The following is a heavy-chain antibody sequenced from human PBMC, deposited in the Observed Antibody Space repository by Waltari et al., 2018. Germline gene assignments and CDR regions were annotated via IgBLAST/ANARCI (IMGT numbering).Heavy chain of an antibody. CDR2: IIPILGIA. Sequence: QVQLVQSGAEVKKPGSSVKVSCKASGGTFSSYAISWVRQAPGQGLEWMGGIIPILGIANYARKVQGRVTMTADKSTSTTYKELSSLRSEYTAVYYCARDLRYSSSWGRGGYYYFFIDVWGKETTATVSS. D-gene: IGHD6-13*01. J-gene: IGHJ6*03. CDR3: ARDLRYSSSWGRGGYYYFFIDV. V-gene: IGHV1-69*10. CDR1: GGTFSSYA.